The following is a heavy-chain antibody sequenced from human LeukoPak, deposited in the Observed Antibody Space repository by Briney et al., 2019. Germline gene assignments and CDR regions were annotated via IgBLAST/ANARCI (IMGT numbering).Heavy chain of an antibody. CDR1: GFVFGDYY. J-gene: IGHJ4*02. V-gene: IGHV3-11*06. D-gene: IGHD3-16*01. CDR3: ATQQGGDPAY. CDR2: ICSGTINHS. Sequence: PGGSLRLSCKASGFVFGDYYMNWIRQAPGKGLECLSYICSGTINHSNYADSVKGRFTISRDNAKNMLYLQVNSLRAEDTAVYYCATQQGGDPAYWGQGTLVTVSS.